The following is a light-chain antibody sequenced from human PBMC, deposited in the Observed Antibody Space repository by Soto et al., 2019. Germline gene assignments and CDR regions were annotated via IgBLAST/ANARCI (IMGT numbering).Light chain of an antibody. J-gene: IGLJ2*01. Sequence: QSALTQPPSVSGAPGQRVTISCTGSSSNIGAGYDVHWYQQLPGTAPKLLIYGNSNRPSGVPDRFSGSKSGTSASLAITGLQAEDEADYYCQSYDSSLSAWRVFGGGTKLTVL. V-gene: IGLV1-40*01. CDR1: SSNIGAGYD. CDR3: QSYDSSLSAWRV. CDR2: GNS.